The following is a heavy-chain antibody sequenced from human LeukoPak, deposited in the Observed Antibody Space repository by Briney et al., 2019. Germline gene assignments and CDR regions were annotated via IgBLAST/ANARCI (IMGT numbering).Heavy chain of an antibody. J-gene: IGHJ4*01. V-gene: IGHV3-53*01. Sequence: GGSLRLSCAASGFTVSSNYMSWVRQAPGKGLEWVSVIYSGGSTYYADSVKGRFTISRDNSKNTLYLQMNSLRAEDTAVYYCATVRFCSGGSCYDYWGQEPWSPSPQ. CDR1: GFTVSSNY. D-gene: IGHD2-15*01. CDR3: ATVRFCSGGSCYDY. CDR2: IYSGGST.